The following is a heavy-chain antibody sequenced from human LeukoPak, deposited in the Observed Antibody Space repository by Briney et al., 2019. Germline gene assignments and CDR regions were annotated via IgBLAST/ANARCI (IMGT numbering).Heavy chain of an antibody. CDR3: AAVLYCSSTSCGRFDY. CDR2: IVVGSGNT. D-gene: IGHD2-2*01. CDR1: GFTFTSSA. Sequence: SVKVSCKASGFTFTSSAMQWVRQARGQRLEWIGWIVVGSGNTNYAQKFQERVTITRDMSTSTAYMELSSLRSEDTAVYYCAAVLYCSSTSCGRFDYWGQGTLVTVSS. V-gene: IGHV1-58*02. J-gene: IGHJ4*02.